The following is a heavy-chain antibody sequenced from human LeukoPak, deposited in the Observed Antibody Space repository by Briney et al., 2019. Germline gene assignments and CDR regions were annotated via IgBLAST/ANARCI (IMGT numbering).Heavy chain of an antibody. CDR2: IIPILGIA. D-gene: IGHD4-17*01. Sequence: GASVKVSCKASGYTFTSYAMDWVRQAPGQGLEWMGRIIPILGIANYAQKFQGRVTITADKSTSTAYMELSSLRSEDTAVYYCARADSHDYGDLDYWGQGTLVTVSS. CDR3: ARADSHDYGDLDY. CDR1: GYTFTSYA. V-gene: IGHV1-69*04. J-gene: IGHJ4*02.